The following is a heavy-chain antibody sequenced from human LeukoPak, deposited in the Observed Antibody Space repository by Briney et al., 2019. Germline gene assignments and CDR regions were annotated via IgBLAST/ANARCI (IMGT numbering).Heavy chain of an antibody. J-gene: IGHJ4*02. D-gene: IGHD5-12*01. Sequence: SVKVSCKASGLTFSSYAISWVRQAPGQGLEWMGRIIPIFGTANYAQKFQGRVTITTDESTSTAYMELSSLRSEDTAVYYCAREARERGYSGYDDYWGQGTLVTVSS. CDR1: GLTFSSYA. CDR3: AREARERGYSGYDDY. CDR2: IIPIFGTA. V-gene: IGHV1-69*05.